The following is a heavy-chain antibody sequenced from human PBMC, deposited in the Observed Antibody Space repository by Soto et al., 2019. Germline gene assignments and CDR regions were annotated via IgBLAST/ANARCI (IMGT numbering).Heavy chain of an antibody. CDR3: ATILHSYGTNWVDS. D-gene: IGHD1-7*01. CDR1: GASVTNDRYY. V-gene: IGHV4-30-4*01. J-gene: IGHJ5*01. CDR2: IYYTGTT. Sequence: SETLSLTCNVSGASVTNDRYYWSWIRQPPGKGLEWIGYIYYTGTTHYNPSVKSRVSILLDTSKDQFSLKLTSVSVADAAIYYCATILHSYGTNWVDSWGQGTLVTVSS.